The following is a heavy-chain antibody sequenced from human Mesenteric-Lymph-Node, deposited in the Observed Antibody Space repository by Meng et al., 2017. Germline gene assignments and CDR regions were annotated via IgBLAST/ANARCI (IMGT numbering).Heavy chain of an antibody. CDR3: ARVGWRQWSFDL. CDR1: GGSISRGDYY. Sequence: QARVEASGPGLVTPSQTLSLTCPVSGGSISRGDYYWSWIRQAPGKGLELIGHIYYSGSTSYNPSLKSRVTISVDTSNNQCSLKLSSVTAADTAVYYCARVGWRQWSFDLWGRGTLVTVSS. CDR2: IYYSGST. J-gene: IGHJ2*01. V-gene: IGHV4-30-4*01. D-gene: IGHD5-18*01.